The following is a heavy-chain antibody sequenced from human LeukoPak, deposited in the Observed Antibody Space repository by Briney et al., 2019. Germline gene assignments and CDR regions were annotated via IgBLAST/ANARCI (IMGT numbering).Heavy chain of an antibody. CDR2: IRSKTYRGTT. Sequence: GGSLRLSCTASGFTFGNYALSWFRQAPGRGLEWVAFIRSKTYRGTTEYAASVKGRFTISRDDSKSIAYLQMNSLKTEDTAVYHCARANSFDSSGYYFDYWGQGTLVTVSS. CDR3: ARANSFDSSGYYFDY. D-gene: IGHD3-22*01. V-gene: IGHV3-49*03. CDR1: GFTFGNYA. J-gene: IGHJ4*02.